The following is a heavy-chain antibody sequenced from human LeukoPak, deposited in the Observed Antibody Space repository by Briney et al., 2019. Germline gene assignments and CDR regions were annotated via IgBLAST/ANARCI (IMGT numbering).Heavy chain of an antibody. CDR2: IIPIFGTA. J-gene: IGHJ4*02. V-gene: IGHV1-69*05. D-gene: IGHD2-15*01. CDR1: GGTFSSYA. CDR3: ARAAKRPGGAFDY. Sequence: GASVKVSCKASGGTFSSYAISWVRQAPGQGLEWMGGIIPIFGTANYAQKFQGRVTITTDESTSTAYMELSSLRSEDTAVYYCARAAKRPGGAFDYWGQGTLVTVSS.